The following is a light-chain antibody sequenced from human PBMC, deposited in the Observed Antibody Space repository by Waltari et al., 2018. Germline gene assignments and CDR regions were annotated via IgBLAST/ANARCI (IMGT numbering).Light chain of an antibody. J-gene: IGKJ2*01. CDR3: QQYNNWPPYT. Sequence: EIVMTQSPATLSVSPGERATLSCRARQSVSSNLAWYQQKPGQAPRLLISGASTRATGIPARFSGSGSATEFTLTISSLQSEDFAVYYCQQYNNWPPYTFGQGTKLEIK. CDR2: GAS. CDR1: QSVSSN. V-gene: IGKV3-15*01.